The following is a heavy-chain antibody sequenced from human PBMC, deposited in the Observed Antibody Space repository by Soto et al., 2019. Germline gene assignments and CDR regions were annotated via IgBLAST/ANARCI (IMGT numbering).Heavy chain of an antibody. D-gene: IGHD5-18*01. J-gene: IGHJ4*02. Sequence: TSETLSLTCAVSGGSISSGGYSWSWIRQPPGKGLEWIGYIYHSGSTYYNPSLKSRVTISVDRSKNQFSLKLSSVTAADTAVYYCARNSGYSYGYGFDYWGQGTLVTVSS. CDR2: IYHSGST. V-gene: IGHV4-30-2*01. CDR1: GGSISSGGYS. CDR3: ARNSGYSYGYGFDY.